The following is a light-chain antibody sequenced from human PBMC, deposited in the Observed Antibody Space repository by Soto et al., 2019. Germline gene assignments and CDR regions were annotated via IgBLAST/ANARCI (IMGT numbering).Light chain of an antibody. J-gene: IGKJ1*01. CDR3: QQYGSSRET. Sequence: DIQMTQSPSSLSASVGDRVTITCRASQSISSYLNWYQQKPGKAPKLLIYAASSLQSGVPSRFSGSGSGTDFTLTISRLEPEDFAVYYCQQYGSSRETFGQGTKVDIK. CDR1: QSISSY. V-gene: IGKV1-39*01. CDR2: AAS.